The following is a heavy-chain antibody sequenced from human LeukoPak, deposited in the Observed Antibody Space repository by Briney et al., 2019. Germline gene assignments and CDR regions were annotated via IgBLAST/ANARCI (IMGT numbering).Heavy chain of an antibody. CDR3: VRDPNALDY. V-gene: IGHV3-48*01. CDR2: IRRSGVTI. D-gene: IGHD2-8*01. CDR1: GFTFSSYS. Sequence: PGGSLRLSCAASGFTFSSYSMNWVRQAPGKGLEWVSYIRRSGVTIYYAESVKGRFTISRDNVKNSLYLQMNSLRVEDTAVYYCVRDPNALDYWGQGTLVTVSS. J-gene: IGHJ4*02.